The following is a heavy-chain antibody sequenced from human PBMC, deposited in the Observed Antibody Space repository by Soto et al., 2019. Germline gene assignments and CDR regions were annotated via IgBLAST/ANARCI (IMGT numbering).Heavy chain of an antibody. CDR3: ARDVRYNWNSWGFDT. V-gene: IGHV1-3*01. Sequence: WASVKVSCKASGYTFTSYAMHWVRQAPGQRLEWMGWINAGNGNTKYSQKFQGRVTITRDTSASTAYMELSSLRSEDTAVYYCARDVRYNWNSWGFDTWGQGTLVTVSS. J-gene: IGHJ5*02. CDR1: GYTFTSYA. D-gene: IGHD1-7*01. CDR2: INAGNGNT.